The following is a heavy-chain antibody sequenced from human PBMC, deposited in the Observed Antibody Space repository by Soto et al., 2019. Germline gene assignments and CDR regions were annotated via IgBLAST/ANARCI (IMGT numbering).Heavy chain of an antibody. J-gene: IGHJ4*02. Sequence: GSLRLPCSPSGFTFSNYWMSGVRQAPGQGLEWVASIKQDGSVKHYVDSVKGRFTISRDNAEKSLHLQMNSLRAEDTAVYYCAKLRGESTVFDYWGQGARVTVYS. CDR3: AKLRGESTVFDY. D-gene: IGHD1-7*01. CDR1: GFTFSNYW. CDR2: IKQDGSVK. V-gene: IGHV3-7*03.